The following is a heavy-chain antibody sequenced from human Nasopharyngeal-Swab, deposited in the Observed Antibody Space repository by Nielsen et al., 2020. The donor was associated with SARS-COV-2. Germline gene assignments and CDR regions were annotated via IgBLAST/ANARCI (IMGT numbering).Heavy chain of an antibody. CDR3: TSRYSYGL. V-gene: IGHV3-73*01. Sequence: WIRQPPGKGLEWVGRIRSKANSYATAYAASVKGRFTISRDDSKNTAYLQMNSLKTEDTAVYYCTSRYSYGLWGQGTLVTV. J-gene: IGHJ4*02. CDR2: IRSKANSYAT. D-gene: IGHD5-18*01.